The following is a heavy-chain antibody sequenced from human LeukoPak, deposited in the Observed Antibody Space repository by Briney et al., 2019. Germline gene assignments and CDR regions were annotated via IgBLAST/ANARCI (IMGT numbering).Heavy chain of an antibody. V-gene: IGHV3-53*01. CDR3: ARGVAPSKLFDY. D-gene: IGHD2-15*01. CDR2: IYSGGST. J-gene: IGHJ4*02. Sequence: GGSLRLSCAASGFTVSSNYMSWVRQAPGKGLEWVSVIYSGGSTYYADSVKGRFTISRDNSKNTLYLQMNSLRAEDTAVYYCARGVAPSKLFDYWGQGTLVTVSS. CDR1: GFTVSSNY.